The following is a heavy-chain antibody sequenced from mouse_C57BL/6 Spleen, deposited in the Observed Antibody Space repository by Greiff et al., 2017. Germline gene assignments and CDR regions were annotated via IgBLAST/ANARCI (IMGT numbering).Heavy chain of an antibody. CDR3: ASGVTTVVESPWYFDV. J-gene: IGHJ1*03. D-gene: IGHD1-1*01. Sequence: QVQLQQPGAELVRPGSSVKLSCKASGYTFTSYWMDWVKQRPGQGLEWIGNIYPSDSETHYNQKFKDKATLTVDKSSSTAYMQLSSLTSEDSAVYYCASGVTTVVESPWYFDVWGTGTTVTVSS. V-gene: IGHV1-61*01. CDR1: GYTFTSYW. CDR2: IYPSDSET.